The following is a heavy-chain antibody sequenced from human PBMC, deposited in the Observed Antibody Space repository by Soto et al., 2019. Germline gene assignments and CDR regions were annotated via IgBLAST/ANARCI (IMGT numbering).Heavy chain of an antibody. CDR2: IYNSGST. J-gene: IGHJ3*01. V-gene: IGHV4-59*01. CDR1: GGSINTDY. CDR3: ARGKGLTLGAFDL. Sequence: PSETLSLTCTVSGGSINTDYWSWIRQPPGKGLEWIGYIYNSGSTSYNPSLKSRVTISVDTSKNQFSLKMSSLTPADTAVFYCARGKGLTLGAFDLWGQGTMVTVSS.